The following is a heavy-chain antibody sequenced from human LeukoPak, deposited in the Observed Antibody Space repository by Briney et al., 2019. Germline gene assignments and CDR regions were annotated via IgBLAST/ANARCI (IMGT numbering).Heavy chain of an antibody. CDR2: ISSSSSTI. D-gene: IGHD5-18*01. Sequence: GGSLRLSCAASGFTFSSYSMNWVRQAPGKGLEWVSYISSSSSTIDYADSVKGRFTISRDNAKNSLYVQMNSLRDEDTAVYYCARGQLWLKGNWYFDLWGRGTLVTVSS. V-gene: IGHV3-48*02. J-gene: IGHJ2*01. CDR3: ARGQLWLKGNWYFDL. CDR1: GFTFSSYS.